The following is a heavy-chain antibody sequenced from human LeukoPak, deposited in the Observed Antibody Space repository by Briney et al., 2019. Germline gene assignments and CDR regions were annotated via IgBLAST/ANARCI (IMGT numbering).Heavy chain of an antibody. D-gene: IGHD2-21*01. J-gene: IGHJ6*03. CDR3: ARQVWSNYHYYYMDV. V-gene: IGHV4-34*01. CDR2: ISHSGST. Sequence: SETLSLTCAVYGASLSDHYWTWIRQPPGKGLDWIGEISHSGSTNYNPSLKSRVTISVDTSNNHFSLKLTSATAADTAVYYCARQVWSNYHYYYMDVWGEGTTVTVSS. CDR1: GASLSDHY.